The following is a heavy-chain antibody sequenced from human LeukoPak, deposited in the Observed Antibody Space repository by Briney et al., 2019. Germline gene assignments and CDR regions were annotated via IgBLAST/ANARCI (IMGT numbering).Heavy chain of an antibody. CDR2: VNPSGSA. CDR1: GTSFNDYY. V-gene: IGHV4-34*01. J-gene: IGHJ5*02. Sequence: SETLSLTCAVYGTSFNDYYWSWIRHSPTKGLEWIGEVNPSGSAKYNPSLKSRVTISADKSKNQFFLRLSPVAAADSGVYYCARERASNNHDNWFDPWGQGTQVTVSS. CDR3: ARERASNNHDNWFDP.